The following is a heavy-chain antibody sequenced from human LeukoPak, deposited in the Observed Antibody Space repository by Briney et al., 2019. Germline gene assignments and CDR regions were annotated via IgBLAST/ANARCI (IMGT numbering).Heavy chain of an antibody. CDR2: ISQDGSEK. CDR1: GFSFSSHW. Sequence: GGSLRLSCAASGFSFSSHWMSWVRQAPGKGLEWVANISQDGSEKNNVDSVKGRFTISRDNAKNSLYLQMNSLRAEDTAVYYCAKYRLVWLPVPAFDFWGQGTLVTVSS. V-gene: IGHV3-7*01. CDR3: AKYRLVWLPVPAFDF. D-gene: IGHD5-12*01. J-gene: IGHJ4*02.